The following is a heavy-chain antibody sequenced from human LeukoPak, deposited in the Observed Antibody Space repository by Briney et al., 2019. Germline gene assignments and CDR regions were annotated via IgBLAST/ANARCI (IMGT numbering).Heavy chain of an antibody. J-gene: IGHJ4*02. CDR3: ARRGNRYSSSWYYFDY. CDR2: IYYSGST. D-gene: IGHD6-13*01. V-gene: IGHV4-39*07. Sequence: SETLSLTCTVSGGSITSSSYYWGWIRQPPGKGLEWIGNIYYSGSTNYNPSLKSRVTISVDTSKNQFSLKLSSVTAADTAVYYCARRGNRYSSSWYYFDYWGQGTLVTVSS. CDR1: GGSITSSSYY.